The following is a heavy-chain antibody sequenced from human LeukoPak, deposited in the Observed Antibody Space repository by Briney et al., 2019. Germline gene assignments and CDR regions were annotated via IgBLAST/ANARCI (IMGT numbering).Heavy chain of an antibody. J-gene: IGHJ4*02. CDR3: AREPLTGYYGFDY. CDR1: GFTVSSHF. Sequence: GGSLRLSCAASGFTVSSHFMSWVRQAPGKGLEWVSVIYSGGLAYYADSVKGRFTISRDTSRNTLYLQMNSLRAEDTAVYYCAREPLTGYYGFDYWGQGTLVTVSS. V-gene: IGHV3-53*01. CDR2: IYSGGLA. D-gene: IGHD3-9*01.